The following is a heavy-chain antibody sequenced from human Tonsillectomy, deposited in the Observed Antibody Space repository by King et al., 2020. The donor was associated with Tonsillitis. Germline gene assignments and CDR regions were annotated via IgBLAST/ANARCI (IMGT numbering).Heavy chain of an antibody. V-gene: IGHV3-53*04. D-gene: IGHD4-23*01. J-gene: IGHJ4*02. Sequence: VQLVESGGGLVQPGGSLRLSCAASGFSVSSIYMNWVRQAAGKGLEWVSVFYSGGYTYYADSVKGRFTVSRHESNNTLSLQMNSLRPEDTAVYYCETAIRWALDSWGQGTLVTVSS. CDR3: ETAIRWALDS. CDR2: FYSGGYT. CDR1: GFSVSSIY.